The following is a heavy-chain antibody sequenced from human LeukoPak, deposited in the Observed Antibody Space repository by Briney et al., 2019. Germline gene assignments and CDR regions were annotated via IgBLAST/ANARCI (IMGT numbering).Heavy chain of an antibody. Sequence: SETLSLTCTVSGGSISSYYWSRIRQPPGKGLEWIGDIYYSGSTDYNPSLNSRVTISLDTSKNQFSLKLSSVTAADTAVYYCARAGGSPEYFHYWGQGTLVTVSS. CDR2: IYYSGST. CDR1: GGSISSYY. CDR3: ARAGGSPEYFHY. V-gene: IGHV4-59*01. J-gene: IGHJ1*01. D-gene: IGHD1-26*01.